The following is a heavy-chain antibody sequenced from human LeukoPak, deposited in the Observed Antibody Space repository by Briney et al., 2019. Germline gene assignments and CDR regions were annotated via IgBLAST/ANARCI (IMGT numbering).Heavy chain of an antibody. V-gene: IGHV4-39*01. CDR3: ARQQLWPNYFDH. D-gene: IGHD5-18*01. J-gene: IGHJ4*02. Sequence: SETLSLTCTVSGGSISSSSYYWGWIRQPPGKGLEWIGSIYYSGSTYYNPSLKSRVTISVDTSKNQFSLKLSSVTAADTAVYYCARQQLWPNYFDHWGQGTLVTVSS. CDR1: GGSISSSSYY. CDR2: IYYSGST.